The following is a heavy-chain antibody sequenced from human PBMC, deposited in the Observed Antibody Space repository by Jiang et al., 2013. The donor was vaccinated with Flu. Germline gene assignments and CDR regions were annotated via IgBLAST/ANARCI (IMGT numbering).Heavy chain of an antibody. V-gene: IGHV3-30*18. Sequence: VVQPGRSLRLSCAASGFTFSSYGMLWVRQVPGKGLEWVALISSDGGNKYYADSVKGRFTISRDNSKNTLYLQMNSLRAEDTAVYYCAKSNPLGDYWGQGTLVTVSS. CDR3: AKSNPLGDY. J-gene: IGHJ4*02. CDR1: GFTFSSYG. CDR2: ISSDGGNK. D-gene: IGHD3-16*01.